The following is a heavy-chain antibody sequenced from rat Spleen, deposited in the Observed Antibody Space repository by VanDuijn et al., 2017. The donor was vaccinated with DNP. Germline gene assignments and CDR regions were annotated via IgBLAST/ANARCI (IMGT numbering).Heavy chain of an antibody. CDR3: TSNPHIRTTAPSVCGSPYSESYY. CDR1: GFIFRNYW. Sequence: EVQLVESGGGPVQPGRSLKLSCVASGFIFRNYWMTWIRQAPGKGLEWVASITNTGDSTYYSDSVKGGFSISRDNAKSTLYLQVNSLRSEDTATYYCTSNPHIRTTAPSVCGSPYSESYY. V-gene: IGHV5-31*01. J-gene: IGHJ2*01. D-gene: IGHD1-11*01. CDR2: ITNTGDST.